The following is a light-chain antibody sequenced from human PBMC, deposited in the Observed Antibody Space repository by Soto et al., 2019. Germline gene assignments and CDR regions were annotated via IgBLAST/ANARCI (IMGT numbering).Light chain of an antibody. Sequence: DIQMTQSPSTLSASVGDRVTITCRASQSISNWLAWYQQKPGEAPKLLIYGASTLESGVPSRFSGSGSATEFTLTISSLQPDDFATYYCHQYNSYSPTFGQVTKLEIK. CDR2: GAS. V-gene: IGKV1-5*01. CDR3: HQYNSYSPT. CDR1: QSISNW. J-gene: IGKJ2*01.